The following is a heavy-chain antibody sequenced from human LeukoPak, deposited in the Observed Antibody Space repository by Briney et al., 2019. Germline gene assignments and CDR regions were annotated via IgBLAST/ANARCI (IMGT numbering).Heavy chain of an antibody. CDR2: IKTDASEK. CDR1: GFTFDDYV. J-gene: IGHJ1*01. V-gene: IGHV3-7*01. CDR3: ATYSTRNAREFQS. D-gene: IGHD4-11*01. Sequence: GGSLRLSCAASGFTFDDYVMHWVRQAPGKGLEWVANIKTDASEKYYADSVKGRFTISRDNAKMSLYLQMNSLRVEDTAVYYCATYSTRNAREFQSWGQGTLVTVSS.